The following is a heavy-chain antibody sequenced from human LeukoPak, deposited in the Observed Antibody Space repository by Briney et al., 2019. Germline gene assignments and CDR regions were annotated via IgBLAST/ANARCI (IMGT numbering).Heavy chain of an antibody. D-gene: IGHD2-21*01. CDR2: ITHKSGAT. V-gene: IGHV1-2*02. Sequence: ASVKVSCKASGCTFTDYYIHWVRQAPGEEFEWMGWITHKSGATKFAQKFQGRVTLTRDTSIRTVYMELSNLISDDTATYYCVSWAGGNSDVASFDYWGQGTLVTVSS. J-gene: IGHJ4*02. CDR3: VSWAGGNSDVASFDY. CDR1: GCTFTDYY.